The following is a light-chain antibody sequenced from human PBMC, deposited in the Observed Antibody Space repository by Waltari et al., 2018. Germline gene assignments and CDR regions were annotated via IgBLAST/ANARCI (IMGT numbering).Light chain of an antibody. CDR2: VAS. CDR3: QQYNNWPPWT. CDR1: QSVGSN. Sequence: EIVMTQSPATLSVSPGERVTLPCRASQSVGSNLAWYQQKPGQAPRLLIYVASTRATGIPPRFSGSGSGTEFSLSISSLQSEDFGVYYCQQYNNWPPWTFGQGTRVEIK. J-gene: IGKJ1*01. V-gene: IGKV3-15*01.